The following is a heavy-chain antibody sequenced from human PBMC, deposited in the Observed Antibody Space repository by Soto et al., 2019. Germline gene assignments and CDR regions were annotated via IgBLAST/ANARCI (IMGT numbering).Heavy chain of an antibody. CDR3: ASRAYGGNSGVPYYYGMDV. Sequence: SVKVSCKASGGPFSSYAISWVRQAPGQGLEWMGGIIPIFGTANYAQKFQGRVTITADESTSTAYMELSSLRSEDTAVYYWASRAYGGNSGVPYYYGMDVWGQGTTVTVSS. CDR1: GGPFSSYA. D-gene: IGHD2-21*02. CDR2: IIPIFGTA. J-gene: IGHJ6*02. V-gene: IGHV1-69*13.